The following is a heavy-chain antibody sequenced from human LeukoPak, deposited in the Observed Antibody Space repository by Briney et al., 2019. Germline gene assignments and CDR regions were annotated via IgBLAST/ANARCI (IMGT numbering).Heavy chain of an antibody. CDR1: EYSFTSYW. V-gene: IGHV5-10-1*01. Sequence: GESLKISCKGSEYSFTSYWISWVRQMPGKGLEWMGRIDPSDSYTNYSPSLQGHVTISADKSISTAYLQWSSLKASDTAMYYCARRASGRYPGGFDYWGQGTLVTVSS. J-gene: IGHJ4*02. CDR2: IDPSDSYT. CDR3: ARRASGRYPGGFDY. D-gene: IGHD1-26*01.